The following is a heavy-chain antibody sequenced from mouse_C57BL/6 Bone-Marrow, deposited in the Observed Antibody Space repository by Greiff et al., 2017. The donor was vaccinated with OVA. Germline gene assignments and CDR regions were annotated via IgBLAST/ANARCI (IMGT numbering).Heavy chain of an antibody. D-gene: IGHD1-1*01. Sequence: LQQPGAELVKPGASVKLSCKASGYTFTSYWMHWVKQRPGQGLEWIGMIHPNSGSTNYNEKFKSKATLTVDKSSSTAYMQLSSLTSEDSAVYYCARLDYYGSYYAMDYWGQGTSVTVSS. CDR3: ARLDYYGSYYAMDY. CDR1: GYTFTSYW. J-gene: IGHJ4*01. V-gene: IGHV1-64*01. CDR2: IHPNSGST.